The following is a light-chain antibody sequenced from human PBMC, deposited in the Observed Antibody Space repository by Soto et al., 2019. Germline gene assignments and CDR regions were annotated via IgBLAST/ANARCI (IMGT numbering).Light chain of an antibody. CDR1: QSISVN. J-gene: IGKJ2*01. V-gene: IGKV3-15*01. Sequence: IALTQSPATLSVSPGERATLSCRASQSISVNLAWYQQKPGQAPRLLIYGASTRATGIPARFSGSGSGTEFTITISSLQSEDFAVYHCQQYDKWPPYTFGQGTKLEIK. CDR2: GAS. CDR3: QQYDKWPPYT.